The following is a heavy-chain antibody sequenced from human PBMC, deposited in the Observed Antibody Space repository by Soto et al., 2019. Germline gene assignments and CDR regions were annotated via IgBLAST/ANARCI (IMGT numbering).Heavy chain of an antibody. CDR2: IYSRDSDT. D-gene: IGHD2-15*01. CDR1: GYSFSGHW. V-gene: IGHV5-51*01. Sequence: EVHLVQSGAEVKKPGEPLKISCQGSGYSFSGHWVGWVRQKPGRGLEWMGIIYSRDSDTRYSPSFEGQVTFSADKSLSTAYLQWNSLKASDTAMYYCARIDIVPDFWGQGTLVTVSS. J-gene: IGHJ4*02. CDR3: ARIDIVPDF.